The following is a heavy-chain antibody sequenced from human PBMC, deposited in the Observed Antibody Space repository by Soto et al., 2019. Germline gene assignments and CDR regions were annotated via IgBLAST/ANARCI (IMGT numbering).Heavy chain of an antibody. D-gene: IGHD3-3*01. CDR2: IHYSGST. V-gene: IGHV4-59*08. CDR3: ARGHYDFWSGYFATIDY. J-gene: IGHJ4*02. CDR1: GGSISSYY. Sequence: QVQLQESGPGLVKPSETLSLTCTVSGGSISSYYWSWIRQPPGKGLEWIGYIHYSGSTKYNPSLKSRVTISADTSKNQFSLKLSSVTAADTAVYYCARGHYDFWSGYFATIDYWGQGTLATVSS.